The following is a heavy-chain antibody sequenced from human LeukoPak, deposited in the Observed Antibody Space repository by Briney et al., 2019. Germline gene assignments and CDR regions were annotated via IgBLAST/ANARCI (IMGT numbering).Heavy chain of an antibody. V-gene: IGHV3-30*18. D-gene: IGHD3-22*01. CDR2: ISYDGSNK. CDR1: GFTFSSYG. Sequence: PGGSLRLSCAASGFTFSSYGMHWVRQAPGKGLEWVAVISYDGSNKYYADSVKGRFTISRDNSKNTLYLQMNSLRAEDTAVYCCAEDPTNYYDSSGYFDYWGQGTLVTVSS. J-gene: IGHJ4*02. CDR3: AEDPTNYYDSSGYFDY.